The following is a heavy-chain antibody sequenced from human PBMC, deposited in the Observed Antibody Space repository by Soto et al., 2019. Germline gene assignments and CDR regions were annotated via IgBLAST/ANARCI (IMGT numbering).Heavy chain of an antibody. V-gene: IGHV1-3*01. Sequence: ASVKVSCKASGYTFTSYAMHWVRQAPGQRLEWMGWINAGNGNTKYSQKFQGRVTITRDTSASTAYMELSSLRSEDTAVYYCASEDIVVVPAAQGNYYYYYGMDVWGQGTMVTVSS. J-gene: IGHJ6*02. D-gene: IGHD2-2*01. CDR1: GYTFTSYA. CDR2: INAGNGNT. CDR3: ASEDIVVVPAAQGNYYYYYGMDV.